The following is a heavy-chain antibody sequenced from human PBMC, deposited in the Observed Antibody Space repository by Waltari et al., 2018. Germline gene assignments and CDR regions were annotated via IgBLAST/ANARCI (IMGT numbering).Heavy chain of an antibody. CDR2: IYYSGST. D-gene: IGHD6-6*01. CDR3: AREYSSSSWDLGPGDY. CDR1: GGSISSSSYY. V-gene: IGHV4-39*02. J-gene: IGHJ4*02. Sequence: QLQLQESGPGLVKPSETLSLTCTVSGGSISSSSYYWGWIRQPPGKGLEWIGSIYYSGSTYYTPALKSRVTISGDTSKNQFSLKLSSVTAADTAVYYCAREYSSSSWDLGPGDYWGQGTLVTVSS.